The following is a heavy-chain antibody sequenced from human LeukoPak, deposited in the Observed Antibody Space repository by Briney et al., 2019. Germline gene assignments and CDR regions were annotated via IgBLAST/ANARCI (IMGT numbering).Heavy chain of an antibody. J-gene: IGHJ4*02. CDR3: ARQQANWGSDY. CDR1: GYSISSGYY. Sequence: PSETLSLTXAVSGYSISSGYYWGWIRPPPGKGLEWIGSIYHSGSTYYNPSLKSRVTISVDTSKNQFSLKLSSLTAADTAVYYCARQQANWGSDYWGQGTLVTVSS. CDR2: IYHSGST. V-gene: IGHV4-38-2*01. D-gene: IGHD7-27*01.